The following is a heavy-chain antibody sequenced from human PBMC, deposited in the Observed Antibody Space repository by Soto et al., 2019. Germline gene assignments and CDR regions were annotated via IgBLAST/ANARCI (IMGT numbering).Heavy chain of an antibody. CDR2: VSSDGSNQ. V-gene: IGHV3-30*18. Sequence: GGSLRLSCAASGFSFNKYGMHWVRQAPGKGLEWVAYVSSDGSNQYYADSVKGRFTISRDDSKSTLYLQLDSLRVDDTAVYYCAKDRVIQLLPIWPDPWGQGTLVTVSS. D-gene: IGHD2-2*01. CDR3: AKDRVIQLLPIWPDP. CDR1: GFSFNKYG. J-gene: IGHJ5*02.